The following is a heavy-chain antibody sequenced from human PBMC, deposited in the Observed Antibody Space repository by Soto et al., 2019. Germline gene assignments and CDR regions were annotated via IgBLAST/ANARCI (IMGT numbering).Heavy chain of an antibody. CDR3: AKDNTVTPGGMDV. Sequence: QVQLVESGGGVVQPGRSLRLPCAASGFTFSSYGMHWVRQAPGKGLEWVAVISYDGSNKYYADSVKGRFTISRDNSKNTLYLQMNSLRAEDTAVYYCAKDNTVTPGGMDVWGQGTTVTVSS. D-gene: IGHD4-4*01. CDR1: GFTFSSYG. J-gene: IGHJ6*02. CDR2: ISYDGSNK. V-gene: IGHV3-30*18.